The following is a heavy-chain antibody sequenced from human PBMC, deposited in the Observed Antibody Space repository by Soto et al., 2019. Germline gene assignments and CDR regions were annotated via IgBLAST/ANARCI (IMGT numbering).Heavy chain of an antibody. D-gene: IGHD3-10*01. Sequence: QVQLVQSGAEVKKPGSSVKVSCKASGGTFSSYAISWVRQAPGQGLEWMGGIIPIFGTANYAQKFQGRVTITADESTSTAYMELSSVRSEDTAVYYCAFQGHGSGSVFRWFAPWGQGTLVTVSS. CDR3: AFQGHGSGSVFRWFAP. CDR1: GGTFSSYA. J-gene: IGHJ5*02. V-gene: IGHV1-69*01. CDR2: IIPIFGTA.